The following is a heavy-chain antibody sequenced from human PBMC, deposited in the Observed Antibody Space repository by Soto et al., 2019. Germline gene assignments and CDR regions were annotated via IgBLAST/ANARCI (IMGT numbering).Heavy chain of an antibody. V-gene: IGHV1-69*01. CDR3: AIGSNGTPLYYRGRDS. CDR1: GGAFTNYS. J-gene: IGHJ6*02. D-gene: IGHD3-16*01. Sequence: QVQLLQSGAEVKKPGSSVKVSCKVSGGAFTNYSLNWVRHAPGQGLEWLGGIIPLHNTSNYSLKLLGRGSFPAKLSPNTVYMHWGGRTSNNTAIYSCAIGSNGTPLYYRGRDSGGQGTTVPFSS. CDR2: IIPLHNTS.